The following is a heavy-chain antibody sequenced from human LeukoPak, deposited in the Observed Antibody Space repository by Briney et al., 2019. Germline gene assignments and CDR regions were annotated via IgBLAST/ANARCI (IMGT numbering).Heavy chain of an antibody. D-gene: IGHD3-10*01. CDR2: INHSGST. J-gene: IGHJ5*02. CDR1: GGSFSGYY. V-gene: IGHV4-34*01. CDR3: ARSPSGPSSGSQFDP. Sequence: KASETLSLTCAVYGGSFSGYYWSWIRQPPGKGLEWIGEINHSGSTNYNPSLKSRVTISVDTSKNQFSLKLSSVTAADTAVYYCARSPSGPSSGSQFDPWGQGTLVTVSS.